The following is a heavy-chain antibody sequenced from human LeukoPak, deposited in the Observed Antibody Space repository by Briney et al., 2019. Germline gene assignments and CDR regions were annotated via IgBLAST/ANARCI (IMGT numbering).Heavy chain of an antibody. CDR3: AHLRTGTSDVFDI. J-gene: IGHJ3*02. V-gene: IGHV6-1*01. Sequence: SQTLSLTCAISGDTVSSKRAAWNWIRQSPLRGLEWLGRTFYGSKWNNDYAVALKGRITIKPDTSKNQFSLQLNSVTPEDTAVYYCAHLRTGTSDVFDIWGQGTAVTVSS. CDR2: TFYGSKWNN. CDR1: GDTVSSKRAA. D-gene: IGHD2-8*02.